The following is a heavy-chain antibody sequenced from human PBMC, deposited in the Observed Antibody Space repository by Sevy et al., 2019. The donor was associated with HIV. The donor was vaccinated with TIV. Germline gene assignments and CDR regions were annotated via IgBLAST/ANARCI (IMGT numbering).Heavy chain of an antibody. J-gene: IGHJ4*02. Sequence: GSLRLSCAASGFIFSNYYMTWVRQAPGKGLEWVSYISDRSDTISYADSVKGRFTISRDNAKNALYLQMNSLRGEDTAVYYCARVRDRYCSGGSCYYGYFFDYWGQGTLVTVSS. CDR2: ISDRSDTI. CDR3: ARVRDRYCSGGSCYYGYFFDY. CDR1: GFIFSNYY. D-gene: IGHD2-15*01. V-gene: IGHV3-48*01.